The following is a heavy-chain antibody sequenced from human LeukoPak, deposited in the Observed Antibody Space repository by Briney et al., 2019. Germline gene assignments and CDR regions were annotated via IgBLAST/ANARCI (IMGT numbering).Heavy chain of an antibody. V-gene: IGHV3-30*03. Sequence: GGSLRLSCAASGFTFSSYGMHWVRQAPGRGLEWVAVISYDGSNKYYADSVKGRFTISRDNSKNTLYLQMNSLRAEDTAVYYCARVAKSGRSNYFDYWGQGTLVTVSS. D-gene: IGHD3-3*01. CDR2: ISYDGSNK. CDR3: ARVAKSGRSNYFDY. CDR1: GFTFSSYG. J-gene: IGHJ4*02.